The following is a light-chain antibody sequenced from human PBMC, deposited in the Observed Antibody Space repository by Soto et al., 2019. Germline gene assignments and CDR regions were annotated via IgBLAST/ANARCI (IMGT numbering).Light chain of an antibody. J-gene: IGKJ1*01. V-gene: IGKV3-15*01. CDR3: QQYNNWPRT. CDR1: QGVSSN. Sequence: EIVMTQSPATLSVSPGERATLSCRASQGVSSNLAWYQQKPGQAPRLPIYGASTRATGIPARFSGSGSGTEFTLTISSLQSEDFAVHYCQQYNNWPRTFGQGTKVDIK. CDR2: GAS.